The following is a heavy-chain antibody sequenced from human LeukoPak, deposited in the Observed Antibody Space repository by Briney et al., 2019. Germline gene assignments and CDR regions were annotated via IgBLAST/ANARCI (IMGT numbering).Heavy chain of an antibody. D-gene: IGHD1-26*01. Sequence: SETLSLTCTVSGGSISSYYRSWIRQPPGKGLEWIGYIYYSGSTNYNPSLKSRVTISVDTSKNQFSLKLSSVTAADTAVYYCARLVPCSGSPNRCYFDYWGQGTLVTVSS. J-gene: IGHJ4*02. CDR1: GGSISSYY. V-gene: IGHV4-59*08. CDR3: ARLVPCSGSPNRCYFDY. CDR2: IYYSGST.